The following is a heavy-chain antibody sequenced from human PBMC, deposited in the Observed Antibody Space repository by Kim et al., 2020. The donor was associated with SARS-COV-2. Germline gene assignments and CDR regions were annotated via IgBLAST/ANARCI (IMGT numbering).Heavy chain of an antibody. V-gene: IGHV4-34*01. CDR3: ARGGVDCSGGSCYSSYYYYYGMDV. D-gene: IGHD2-15*01. CDR2: INHSGST. CDR1: GGSFSGYY. J-gene: IGHJ6*02. Sequence: SETLSLTCAVYGGSFSGYYWSWIRQPPGKGLEWIGEINHSGSTNYNPSLKSRVTISVDTSKNQFSLKLSSVTAADTAVYYCARGGVDCSGGSCYSSYYYYYGMDVWGQGTTVTVSS.